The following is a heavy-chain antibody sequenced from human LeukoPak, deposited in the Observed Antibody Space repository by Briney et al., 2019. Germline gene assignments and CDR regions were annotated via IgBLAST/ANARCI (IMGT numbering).Heavy chain of an antibody. D-gene: IGHD3-22*01. CDR1: GYTLTALS. V-gene: IGHV1-24*01. CDR2: FDPDTVET. J-gene: IGHJ4*02. Sequence: GASVKVSCRVSGYTLTALSMHWVRQAPGKGLEWMGGFDPDTVETIYAQEFQGRVTMTEDTSTDTAYMDLSSLRSEDTAVYYCATVRYYDTPGDSDYFDYWGQGTLVTVSS. CDR3: ATVRYYDTPGDSDYFDY.